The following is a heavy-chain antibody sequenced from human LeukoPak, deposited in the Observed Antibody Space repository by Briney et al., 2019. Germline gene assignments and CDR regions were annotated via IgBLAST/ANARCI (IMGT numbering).Heavy chain of an antibody. V-gene: IGHV3-64*01. CDR1: GFTFSSYV. Sequence: GGSLRLSCAASGFTFSSYVMHWVRQAPGKGLEYVSGISSNGGSTYYANSVKGRFTITRDNSNNTLHLQMGSLRAEDMAVYYFARESTNYYDSSGLGEPQFCYWGQGALGTGSS. CDR3: ARESTNYYDSSGLGEPQFCY. D-gene: IGHD3-22*01. CDR2: ISSNGGST. J-gene: IGHJ4*02.